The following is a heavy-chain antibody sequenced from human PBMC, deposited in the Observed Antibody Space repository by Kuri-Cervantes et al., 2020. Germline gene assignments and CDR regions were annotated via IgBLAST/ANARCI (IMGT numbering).Heavy chain of an antibody. Sequence: GESLKISCAVSGFTFSNYEMNWVRQAPGKGLEWVSYISSSGSTIYYADSVKGRFTISRDNAKNSLYLQMNSLRAEDTAVYYCARVAGVEGQDYYYYYMDVWGKGTTVTVSS. CDR1: GFTFSNYE. CDR3: ARVAGVEGQDYYYYYMDV. D-gene: IGHD1-1*01. J-gene: IGHJ6*03. V-gene: IGHV3-48*03. CDR2: ISSSGSTI.